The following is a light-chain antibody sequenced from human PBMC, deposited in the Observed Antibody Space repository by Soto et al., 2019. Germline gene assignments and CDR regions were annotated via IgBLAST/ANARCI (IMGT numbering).Light chain of an antibody. V-gene: IGLV1-44*01. CDR2: SND. J-gene: IGLJ3*02. CDR1: SSNIGGNY. CDR3: AAWDDILNGGV. Sequence: QSVLTQPPSASGTPGQRVTISCSGSSSNIGGNYVYWYQHLPGMAPKLLTHSNDHRPSGVADRFSGSKSGTSASLAISGLQSEDEADYYCAAWDDILNGGVFGGGTKLTVL.